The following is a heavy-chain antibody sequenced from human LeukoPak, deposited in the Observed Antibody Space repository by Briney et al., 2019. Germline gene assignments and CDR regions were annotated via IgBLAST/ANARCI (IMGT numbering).Heavy chain of an antibody. Sequence: GGSLRLSCAASGFTFSSYAMSWVRQAPGKGLEWVSAISGSGGSTYYADSVKGRFTISRDNTKNTLYLQMNSLRAEDTAVYYCAKAQDYDILTGYYGPRRYYWYFDLWGRGTLVTVSS. V-gene: IGHV3-23*01. CDR2: ISGSGGST. CDR3: AKAQDYDILTGYYGPRRYYWYFDL. D-gene: IGHD3-9*01. J-gene: IGHJ2*01. CDR1: GFTFSSYA.